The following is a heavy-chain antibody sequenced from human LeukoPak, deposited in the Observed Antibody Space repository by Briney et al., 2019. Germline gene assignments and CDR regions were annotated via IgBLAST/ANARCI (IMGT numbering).Heavy chain of an antibody. J-gene: IGHJ5*02. CDR3: AREDTPAAVKRGWFDP. D-gene: IGHD6-13*01. V-gene: IGHV1-46*01. CDR1: GYTFTSYY. Sequence: GASVKVSCKASGYTFTSYYMHWVRQAPGQGLEWMGIINPSGGSTSYAQKFQGRVTMTRDTSTSTVYMELSSLRSEDTAVYYCAREDTPAAVKRGWFDPWGQGTLVTVSS. CDR2: INPSGGST.